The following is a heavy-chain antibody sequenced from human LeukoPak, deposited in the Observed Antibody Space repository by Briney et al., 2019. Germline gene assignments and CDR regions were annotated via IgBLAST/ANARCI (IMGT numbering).Heavy chain of an antibody. Sequence: ASVKVSCKASGGTFSSYAISWVRQAPGQGLEWMGGIIPIFGTANYAQKFQGRVTMTRNTFISTAYMELSSLRSEDTAVYYCARAGKLVPDYWGQGTLVTVSS. CDR2: IIPIFGTA. V-gene: IGHV1-69*05. D-gene: IGHD6-13*01. J-gene: IGHJ4*02. CDR1: GGTFSSYA. CDR3: ARAGKLVPDY.